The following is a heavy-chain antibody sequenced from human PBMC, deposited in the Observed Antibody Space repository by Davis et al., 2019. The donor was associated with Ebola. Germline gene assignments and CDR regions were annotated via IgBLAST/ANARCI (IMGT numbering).Heavy chain of an antibody. CDR1: GFTFSSYE. Sequence: GESLKISCAASGFTFSSYEMNWVRQAPGKGLEWVSYISSSGNTIYYADSVKGRFTISRDNAKNSLYLQMNSLRAEDTAVYYCARDLITISRRYYGMDVWGQGTTVTVSS. D-gene: IGHD3-3*01. CDR3: ARDLITISRRYYGMDV. CDR2: ISSSGNTI. J-gene: IGHJ6*02. V-gene: IGHV3-48*03.